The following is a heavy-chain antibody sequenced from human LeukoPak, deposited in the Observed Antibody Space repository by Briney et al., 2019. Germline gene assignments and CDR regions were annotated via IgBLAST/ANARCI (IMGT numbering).Heavy chain of an antibody. CDR2: TYYRSKWHN. Sequence: SQTLSLTCAISGDSVSSNIAAWNWLRQSPSRGLEWLGRTYYRSKWHNNYAVSVKSRITINPDTSKNQFSLQVNSVTPEDTAVYYCARDRTGDIDFDYWGQGTLVTVSS. CDR3: ARDRTGDIDFDY. J-gene: IGHJ4*02. V-gene: IGHV6-1*01. D-gene: IGHD7-27*01. CDR1: GDSVSSNIAA.